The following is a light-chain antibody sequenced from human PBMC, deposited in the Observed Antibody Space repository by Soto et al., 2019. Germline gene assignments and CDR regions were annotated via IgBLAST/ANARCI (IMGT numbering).Light chain of an antibody. CDR3: QQYNVWPLT. CDR1: QSVSSN. V-gene: IGKV3-15*01. Sequence: EIVMTQSPATLSVSPGERATLSCRASQSVSSNLAWYQQKPGQTPKLLLYVASTRATGIPARFSGSGSGTDFTLTISSLQSEGFAVYYCQQYNVWPLTFGGGTKVEFK. J-gene: IGKJ4*01. CDR2: VAS.